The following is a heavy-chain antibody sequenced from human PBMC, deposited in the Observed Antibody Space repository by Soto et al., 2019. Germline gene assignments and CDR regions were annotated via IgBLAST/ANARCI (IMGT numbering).Heavy chain of an antibody. Sequence: EVELLESGGGLVRPGGSLRLSCAASGFTFSHYVLSWVRQSPERGLEWVSSISGSGSSVYVADSVRGRFIMSRDLSTNTVSLQMSSLRAEDTAVYYGAKVRASYLSASYFYYGLDVWGQGTTVTVSS. CDR1: GFTFSHYV. CDR2: ISGSGSSV. V-gene: IGHV3-23*01. CDR3: AKVRASYLSASYFYYGLDV. J-gene: IGHJ6*02. D-gene: IGHD3-10*01.